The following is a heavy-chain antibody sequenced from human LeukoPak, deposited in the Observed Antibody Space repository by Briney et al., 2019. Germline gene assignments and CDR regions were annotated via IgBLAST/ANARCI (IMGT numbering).Heavy chain of an antibody. CDR1: GFTFSDYY. V-gene: IGHV3-11*04. J-gene: IGHJ4*02. D-gene: IGHD5-24*01. CDR3: ARVLLADGYKEMAVVGYFDY. CDR2: ISSSGSTI. Sequence: GGSLRLSCAASGFTFSDYYMSWVRQAPGKGLEWVSYISSSGSTIYYADSVKGRFTISRDNAKNSLYLQTNSLRAEDTAVYYCARVLLADGYKEMAVVGYFDYWGQGTLVTVSS.